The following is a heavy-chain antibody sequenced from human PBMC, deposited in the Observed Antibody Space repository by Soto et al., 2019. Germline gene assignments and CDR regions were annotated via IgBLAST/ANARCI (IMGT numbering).Heavy chain of an antibody. J-gene: IGHJ4*02. CDR1: GYTFTSYY. V-gene: IGHV1-46*01. Sequence: QVQLVQSGAEVKKPGASVKVSCKASGYTFTSYYMHWVRQAPGPGLAWMGIINHSGGSTSYAQKFQGRVTMTRDTSTSTVYMELSSLRSEDTAVYYCARDRRTVVTPTVWFDYWGQGTLVTVSS. CDR2: INHSGGST. D-gene: IGHD2-15*01. CDR3: ARDRRTVVTPTVWFDY.